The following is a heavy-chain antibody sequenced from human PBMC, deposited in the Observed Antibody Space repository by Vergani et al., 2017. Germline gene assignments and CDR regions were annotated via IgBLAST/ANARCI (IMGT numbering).Heavy chain of an antibody. CDR2: INPNSGGT. Sequence: VQLVESGAEVKKPGASVKVSCKASGYTFTGYYMHWVRQAPGQGLEWMGWINPNSGGTNYAQKFQGRVTMTRDTSISTAYMELSRLRSDDTAVYYCARDHYDSSGYYYYYYYGMDVWGQGTTVTVSS. V-gene: IGHV1-2*02. J-gene: IGHJ6*02. CDR1: GYTFTGYY. CDR3: ARDHYDSSGYYYYYYYGMDV. D-gene: IGHD3-22*01.